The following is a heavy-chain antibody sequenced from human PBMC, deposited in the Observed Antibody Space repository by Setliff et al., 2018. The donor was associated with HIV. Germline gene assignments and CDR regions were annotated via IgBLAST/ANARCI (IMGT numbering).Heavy chain of an antibody. V-gene: IGHV4-39*07. J-gene: IGHJ5*02. Sequence: SETLSLTCTVSGGSVRSSTYYWGWIRQSPRKGLEWIGSLHYSGNTYYNSSLKSRVTIALDTSKNQFSRKLNSVTAADTAVYYCARDMTDYFDRSGSFGWFDPWGQGTLVTVSS. CDR3: ARDMTDYFDRSGSFGWFDP. D-gene: IGHD3-22*01. CDR2: LHYSGNT. CDR1: GGSVRSSTYY.